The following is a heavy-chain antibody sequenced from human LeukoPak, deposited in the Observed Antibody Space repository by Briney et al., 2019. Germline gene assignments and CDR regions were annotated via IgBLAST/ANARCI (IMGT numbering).Heavy chain of an antibody. CDR3: ARDRSDQRYSSGWYYFDY. D-gene: IGHD6-19*01. Sequence: GASVKVSCKASGYTFTSYGISWVRQAPGQGLEWMGWISAYNGNTNYAQKLQDRVTMTTDTSTSTAYTEVRILRSDDTAVYYCARDRSDQRYSSGWYYFDYWGQGTLVTVSS. CDR2: ISAYNGNT. V-gene: IGHV1-18*01. J-gene: IGHJ4*02. CDR1: GYTFTSYG.